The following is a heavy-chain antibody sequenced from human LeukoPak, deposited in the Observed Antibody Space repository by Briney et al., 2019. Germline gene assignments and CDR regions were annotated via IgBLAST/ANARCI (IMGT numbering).Heavy chain of an antibody. CDR3: AKDSSGPAF. CDR2: IYSSGGT. J-gene: IGHJ4*02. V-gene: IGHV3-53*01. CDR1: GFTVSNTY. D-gene: IGHD6-19*01. Sequence: HPGGSLTLSCAASGFTVSNTYMSWVRQAPGKGLEWVSVIYSSGGTFYSESVKGRFTISRDYSKNTLYLQMNSLRVDDTAVYYCAKDSSGPAFWGQGTLVTVSS.